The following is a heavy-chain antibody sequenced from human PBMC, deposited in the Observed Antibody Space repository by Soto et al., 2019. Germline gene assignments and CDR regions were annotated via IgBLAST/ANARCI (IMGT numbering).Heavy chain of an antibody. J-gene: IGHJ4*02. D-gene: IGHD3-22*01. Sequence: EVQLVESGGGWVQPGRSLRLSCAASGFTFDDYAMHYVRQAPGTGLEWVSGISWNRGCIGYAVSGKGRFTISRDNAKNSLYLQMNSLRAEDTALYYCAKDGGYYYDSSGPTGGWGQGTLVTVSS. CDR2: ISWNRGCI. CDR1: GFTFDDYA. V-gene: IGHV3-9*01. CDR3: AKDGGYYYDSSGPTGG.